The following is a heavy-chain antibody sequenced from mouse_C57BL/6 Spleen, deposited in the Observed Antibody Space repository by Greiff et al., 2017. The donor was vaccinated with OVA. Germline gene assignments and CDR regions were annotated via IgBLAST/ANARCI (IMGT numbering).Heavy chain of an antibody. CDR3: TSLSDGIDY. V-gene: IGHV1-15*01. Sequence: QVQLKESGAELVRPGASVTLSCKASGYTFTDYEMHWVKQTPVHGLEWIGAIDPETGGTAYNQKFKGKAILTADKSSSTAYMELRSLTSEDSAVYYCTSLSDGIDYWGQGTTLTVSS. CDR2: IDPETGGT. J-gene: IGHJ2*01. CDR1: GYTFTDYE.